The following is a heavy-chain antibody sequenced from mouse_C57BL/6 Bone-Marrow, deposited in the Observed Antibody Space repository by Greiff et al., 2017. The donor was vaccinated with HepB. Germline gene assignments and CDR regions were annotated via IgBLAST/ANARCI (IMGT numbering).Heavy chain of an antibody. CDR1: EYEFPSHD. V-gene: IGHV5-2*01. Sequence: EVKLQESGGGLVQPGESLKLSCESNEYEFPSHDLSWVRKTPEKRLELVAAINSDGGSTYYPDTMERRFIISRDNTKKTLYLQMSSLRSEDTALYYCARDSSGYLHYFDYWGQGTTLTVSS. CDR3: ARDSSGYLHYFDY. J-gene: IGHJ2*01. CDR2: INSDGGST. D-gene: IGHD3-2*02.